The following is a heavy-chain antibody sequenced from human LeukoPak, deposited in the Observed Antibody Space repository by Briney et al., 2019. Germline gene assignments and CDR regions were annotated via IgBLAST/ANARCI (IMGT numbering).Heavy chain of an antibody. CDR3: ARRGGLYGSGSYRFDP. J-gene: IGHJ5*02. V-gene: IGHV5-51*01. CDR2: IYPGDFDT. CDR1: GYNFTTYW. Sequence: GESLKISCKASGYNFTTYWIGWVRQMPGKGLEWMGIIYPGDFDTRYSLSFQGRVTISADKSISTAYLQWSSLKASDTAMYYCARRGGLYGSGSYRFDPWGQGTLVTVSS. D-gene: IGHD3-10*01.